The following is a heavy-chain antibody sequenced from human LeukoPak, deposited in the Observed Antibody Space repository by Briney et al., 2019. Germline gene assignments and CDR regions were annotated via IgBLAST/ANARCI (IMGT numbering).Heavy chain of an antibody. CDR3: AKDARIVGATIAAYSQH. J-gene: IGHJ1*01. V-gene: IGHV3-30*02. D-gene: IGHD1-26*01. CDR1: GFTFSSYG. Sequence: PGGSLRLSCAASGFTFSSYGMHWVRQAPGKGLEWVAFIRYDGSNKYYADSVKGRFTISRDNSKNTLYLQMNSLRAEDTAVYYCAKDARIVGATIAAYSQHWGQGTLVTVSS. CDR2: IRYDGSNK.